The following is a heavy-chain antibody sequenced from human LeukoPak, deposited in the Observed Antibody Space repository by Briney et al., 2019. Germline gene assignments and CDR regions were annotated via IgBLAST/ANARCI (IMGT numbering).Heavy chain of an antibody. V-gene: IGHV4-39*01. D-gene: IGHD5-18*01. CDR3: ARHRTAINRYGPYDAFDI. CDR1: GVSISSSDHY. CDR2: IYYSGRT. Sequence: PSETLSLTCTVSGVSISSSDHYWGWVRQPPGKGLEWIGSIYYSGRTYYNPPLKSRVTISEDTSKNQFSLKLSSVTAADTAVYYCARHRTAINRYGPYDAFDIWGHGTMVSVSS. J-gene: IGHJ3*02.